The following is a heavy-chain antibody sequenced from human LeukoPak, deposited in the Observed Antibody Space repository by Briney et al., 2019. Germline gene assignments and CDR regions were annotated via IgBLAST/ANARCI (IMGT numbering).Heavy chain of an antibody. D-gene: IGHD3-22*01. Sequence: GGSLRLSCAASEFTFSSFAMTWVRQAPGKGLEWVSGITWNGESTSYAESVKGRFTISRDNSRNFLYLQMNSLGADDTAVYYCARDWRSGYSIDFWGQGVLVTVSS. CDR1: EFTFSSFA. V-gene: IGHV3-20*04. CDR3: ARDWRSGYSIDF. J-gene: IGHJ4*02. CDR2: ITWNGEST.